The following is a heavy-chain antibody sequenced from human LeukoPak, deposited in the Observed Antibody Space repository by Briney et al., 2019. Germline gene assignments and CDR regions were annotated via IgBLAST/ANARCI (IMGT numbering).Heavy chain of an antibody. V-gene: IGHV1-46*01. CDR3: ARDIVVVPAAIGMNY. J-gene: IGHJ4*02. Sequence: ASVKVSCKASGYTFTSYYMHWVRQALGQGLDWMGIINPSGGSTSYAQKFQGRVTMTRDMSTSTVYMELSSLRSEDTAVYYCARDIVVVPAAIGMNYWGQGTLVTVSS. CDR2: INPSGGST. D-gene: IGHD2-2*01. CDR1: GYTFTSYY.